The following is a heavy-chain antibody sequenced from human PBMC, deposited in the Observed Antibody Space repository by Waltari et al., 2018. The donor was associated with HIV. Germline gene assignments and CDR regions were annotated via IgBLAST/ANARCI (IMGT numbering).Heavy chain of an antibody. CDR2: IIPIFGTA. CDR3: ATRGTHSYGFSYFAY. J-gene: IGHJ4*02. Sequence: QVQLVQSGAEVKKHGSSVKVSCNASGGTFSRYAISWVRQAPGQGLEWMGGIIPIFGTANYAQKFQGRVTITADESTSTAYMELSSLRSEDTAVHYCATRGTHSYGFSYFAYWGQGTLVTVSS. V-gene: IGHV1-69*01. CDR1: GGTFSRYA. D-gene: IGHD5-18*01.